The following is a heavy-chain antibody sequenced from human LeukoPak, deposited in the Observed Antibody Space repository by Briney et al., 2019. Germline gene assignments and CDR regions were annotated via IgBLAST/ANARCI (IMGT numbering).Heavy chain of an antibody. CDR2: TYYRSKWYN. Sequence: SQTLSLTCAISGDSVSSNSAAWNWIRQSPSRGLEWLGRTYYRSKWYNDYAVSVKSRITINPDTSKNQFSLQLNSVTPEDTAVYYCARDFYYDSSGNHAFDIWGQGTMVTVSS. J-gene: IGHJ3*02. D-gene: IGHD3-22*01. CDR3: ARDFYYDSSGNHAFDI. V-gene: IGHV6-1*01. CDR1: GDSVSSNSAA.